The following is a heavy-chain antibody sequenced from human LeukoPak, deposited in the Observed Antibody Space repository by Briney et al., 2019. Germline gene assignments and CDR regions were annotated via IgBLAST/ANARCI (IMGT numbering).Heavy chain of an antibody. J-gene: IGHJ6*02. Sequence: SETLSLTCAVYGGSFSGYYWSWIRQPPGKGLEWIGEINHSGSTNYNPSLKSRVTISVDTSKNQFSLKLSSVTAADTAVYYCARGPGITIFGVVMEAYYYGMDVWGQGTTVTVSS. D-gene: IGHD3-3*01. CDR2: INHSGST. CDR3: ARGPGITIFGVVMEAYYYGMDV. V-gene: IGHV4-34*01. CDR1: GGSFSGYY.